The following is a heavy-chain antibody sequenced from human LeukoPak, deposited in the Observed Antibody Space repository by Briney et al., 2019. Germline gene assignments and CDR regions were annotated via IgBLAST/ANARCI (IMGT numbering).Heavy chain of an antibody. CDR1: GFTFSSYT. J-gene: IGHJ4*02. CDR3: TTRLQHHFDY. V-gene: IGHV3-23*01. CDR2: ISDPHSGSQT. D-gene: IGHD2-15*01. Sequence: PGGSLRLSCAASGFTFSSYTMNRVRQALGQGLEWVSTISDPHSGSQTHYADSVKGRFTISRDDSQNTVYLQMDSLRAEDTAVYYRTTRLQHHFDYWGQGTQVTVSS.